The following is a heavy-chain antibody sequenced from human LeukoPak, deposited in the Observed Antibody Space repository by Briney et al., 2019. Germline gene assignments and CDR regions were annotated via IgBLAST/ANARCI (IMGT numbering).Heavy chain of an antibody. Sequence: GGSLRLSCAASGFTFDDYAMHWVRQAPGKGLEWVSGISWNSGSIGHADSVKGRFTISRDNAKNSLYLQMNSLRAEDTALYYCAKAARRSRRGGMRDWGQGTLVTVSS. CDR3: AKAARRSRRGGMRD. J-gene: IGHJ4*02. D-gene: IGHD4-23*01. V-gene: IGHV3-9*01. CDR1: GFTFDDYA. CDR2: ISWNSGSI.